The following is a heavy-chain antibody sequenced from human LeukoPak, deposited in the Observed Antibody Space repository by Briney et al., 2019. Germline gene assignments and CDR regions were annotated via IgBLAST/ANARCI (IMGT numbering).Heavy chain of an antibody. CDR3: ARVVASTSIDF. J-gene: IGHJ4*02. CDR1: GGSISSYY. D-gene: IGHD2-15*01. CDR2: IYYSGST. V-gene: IGHV4-59*08. Sequence: SETLSLTCTVSGGSISSYYWSWIRQPPGKGLEWIGYIYYSGSTNYKPSLKSRVTISVDTSKNQFSLKVTSVTAADTAIYYCARVVASTSIDFWGQGTLVTVSP.